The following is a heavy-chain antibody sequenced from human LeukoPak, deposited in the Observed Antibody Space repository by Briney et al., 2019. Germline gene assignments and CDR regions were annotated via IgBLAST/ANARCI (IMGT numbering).Heavy chain of an antibody. D-gene: IGHD6-13*01. CDR1: GYTFIGYY. CDR2: INPNSGGT. CDR3: ARDLAAAADDY. Sequence: GAXVKVSCXASGYTFIGYYMHWVRQAPGQGLEWMGWINPNSGGTKYAQKFQGRVSMTRDTSISTAYMELSRLRSDDTAVYYCARDLAAAADDYWGQGTLVTVSS. J-gene: IGHJ4*02. V-gene: IGHV1-2*02.